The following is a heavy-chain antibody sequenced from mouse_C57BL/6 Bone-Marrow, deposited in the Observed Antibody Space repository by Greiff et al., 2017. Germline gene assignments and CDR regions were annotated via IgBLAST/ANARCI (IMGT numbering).Heavy chain of an antibody. J-gene: IGHJ4*01. CDR1: GFTFSDFY. V-gene: IGHV7-1*01. CDR3: ARAQMDY. Sequence: EVKLMESGGGLVQSGRSLRLSCATSGFTFSDFYMEWVRQAPGKGLEWIAASRNKANDYTTEYSASVKGRFIVSRDTSQSILYLQMNALIAEDTAIYYCARAQMDYWGQGTSVTVSS. CDR2: SRNKANDYTT.